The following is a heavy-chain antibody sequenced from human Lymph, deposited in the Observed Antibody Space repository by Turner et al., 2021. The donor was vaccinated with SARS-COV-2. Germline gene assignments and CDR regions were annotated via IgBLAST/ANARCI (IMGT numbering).Heavy chain of an antibody. J-gene: IGHJ4*02. Sequence: EVQLVESGGGLVKPGGSLRRSCAASGFTFSTYSMNWVRQAPGKGLEWISSISSSSSYIYYADSVKGRFTISRDDAKNSLYLQMSGLRAEDTAVYFCARDIPTTADYFDYWGQETLVTVSS. V-gene: IGHV3-21*01. CDR2: ISSSSSYI. CDR1: GFTFSTYS. D-gene: IGHD4-17*01. CDR3: ARDIPTTADYFDY.